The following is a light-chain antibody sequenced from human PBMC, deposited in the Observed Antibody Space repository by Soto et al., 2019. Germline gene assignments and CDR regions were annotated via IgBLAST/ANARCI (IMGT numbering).Light chain of an antibody. V-gene: IGKV1-5*01. CDR2: DAS. CDR1: QSISAW. Sequence: DIQMTQSPSTLSATAGDRVTITCRASQSISAWLAWYQQKPGKAPKLLIYDASNLESGVPSRFSGSGSGTEFTLTISNLQPDDFATYYCQQYNSYSPTFGQGTKVDIK. CDR3: QQYNSYSPT. J-gene: IGKJ1*01.